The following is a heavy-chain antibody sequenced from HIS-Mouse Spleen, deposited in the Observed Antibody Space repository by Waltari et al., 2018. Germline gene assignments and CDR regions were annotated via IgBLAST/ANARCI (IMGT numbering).Heavy chain of an antibody. J-gene: IGHJ5*02. CDR3: ARTPATKWELLHVSRDWFDP. CDR1: GYTFTSYG. D-gene: IGHD1-26*01. CDR2: INPNSGGT. V-gene: IGHV1-2*02. Sequence: QVQLVQSGAEVKKPGASVKVSCKASGYTFTSYGISWVRQAPGQGLEWMGWINPNSGGTNYAQKFKGRVTMTRETSISTAYMELSRLRSDDTAVYYCARTPATKWELLHVSRDWFDPWGQGTLVTVSS.